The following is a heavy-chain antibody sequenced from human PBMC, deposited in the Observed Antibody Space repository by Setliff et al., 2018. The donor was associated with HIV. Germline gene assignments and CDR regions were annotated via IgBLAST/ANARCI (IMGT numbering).Heavy chain of an antibody. J-gene: IGHJ5*02. Sequence: GESVKITCKGSGYNFNTYWIAWVRQVPGKGLEWMGIIYPIDSETKYSPSFQGQVTISVDRSISTAYLQWNHLKASDSAIYYSARHPPRGYPKNWFDPWGQGTLVTVSS. D-gene: IGHD3-16*02. CDR1: GYNFNTYW. V-gene: IGHV5-51*01. CDR2: IYPIDSET. CDR3: ARHPPRGYPKNWFDP.